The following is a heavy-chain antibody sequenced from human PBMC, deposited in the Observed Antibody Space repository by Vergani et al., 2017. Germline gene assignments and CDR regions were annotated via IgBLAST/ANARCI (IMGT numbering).Heavy chain of an antibody. V-gene: IGHV1-69*13. CDR3: ARDRNGYYGSGAYYYGMDV. J-gene: IGHJ6*02. CDR2: IIPIFGTA. Sequence: QVQLVQSGAEVKQPGSSVKVSCKASGCTFSSYAISWVRQAPGQGLEWMGRIIPIFGTANYAQKFQGRVTITEDESTSTDYMEMSSLRSEDTAVYYCARDRNGYYGSGAYYYGMDVWGQGTTVTVSS. CDR1: GCTFSSYA. D-gene: IGHD3-10*01.